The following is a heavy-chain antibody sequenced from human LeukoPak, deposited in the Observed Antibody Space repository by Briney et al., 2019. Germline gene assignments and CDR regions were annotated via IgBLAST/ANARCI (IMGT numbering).Heavy chain of an antibody. CDR1: GFTFSSYW. CDR2: IKQDGSEK. J-gene: IGHJ6*04. V-gene: IGHV3-7*01. Sequence: PGGSLRLSCAASGFTFSSYWMSWVRQAPGKGLEWVANIKQDGSEKYYVDSVKGRFTISRDNAKNSLYLQMNSLRAEDTAVYYCARDVGYSRNRHDHTMDVWGKGTTVTVSS. CDR3: ARDVGYSRNRHDHTMDV. D-gene: IGHD6-13*01.